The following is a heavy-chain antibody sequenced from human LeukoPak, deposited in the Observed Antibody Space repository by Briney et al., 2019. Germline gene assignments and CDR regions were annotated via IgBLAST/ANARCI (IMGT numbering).Heavy chain of an antibody. D-gene: IGHD5-18*01. CDR3: ARDDGQLWSSDY. V-gene: IGHV3-21*01. CDR2: ISSSSSYI. CDR1: GFTFSSYS. J-gene: IGHJ4*02. Sequence: GGSLRLSCAASGFTFSSYSMNWVRQAPGKGLEWVSSISSSSSYIYYADSVKGRFTISRDNAKNSLYLQMNSLRAEDTAVYYCARDDGQLWSSDYWGQGTLVTVSP.